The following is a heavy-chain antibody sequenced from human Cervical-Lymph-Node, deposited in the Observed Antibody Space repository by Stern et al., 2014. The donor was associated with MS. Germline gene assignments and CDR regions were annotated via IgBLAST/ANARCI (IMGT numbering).Heavy chain of an antibody. V-gene: IGHV3-33*01. J-gene: IGHJ5*02. D-gene: IGHD4-11*01. Sequence: QVQLVESGGGVVQPGRSLRLSCAASGFTFSSYGMHWVRQAPGKGLEGVAVIWYDGSNKYYADSVKGRFTIARENSKNTLYLQMNSLRAEDTAVYYCARDQAVTTSTWFDPWGQGTLVTVSS. CDR2: IWYDGSNK. CDR1: GFTFSSYG. CDR3: ARDQAVTTSTWFDP.